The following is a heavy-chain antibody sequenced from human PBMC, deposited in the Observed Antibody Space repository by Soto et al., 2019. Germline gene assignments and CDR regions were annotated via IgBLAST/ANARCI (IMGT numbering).Heavy chain of an antibody. Sequence: PSETLSLTCAVYGGSFSGYYWSWIRQPPGKGLEWIGEINHSGSTNYNPSLKSRVTISVDTSKNKFSLKLSSVTAADTAVYYCARGKEMATMGAFDIWGQGTMVTVSS. J-gene: IGHJ3*02. V-gene: IGHV4-34*01. D-gene: IGHD5-12*01. CDR3: ARGKEMATMGAFDI. CDR1: GGSFSGYY. CDR2: INHSGST.